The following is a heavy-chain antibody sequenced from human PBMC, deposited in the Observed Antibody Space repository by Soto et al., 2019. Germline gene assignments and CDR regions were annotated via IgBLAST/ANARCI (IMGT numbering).Heavy chain of an antibody. V-gene: IGHV4-30-4*01. J-gene: IGHJ4*02. CDR1: GGSISSGDYY. D-gene: IGHD3-22*01. CDR3: ARVAGYDSSGELDY. Sequence: QVQLQESGPGLVKPSQTLSLTCTVSGGSISSGDYYWSWIRQPPGKGLEWIGYVYYSGGTYYNPSAKSRVTLSVDTSKNQFSLKLSSVTAADTAVYYCARVAGYDSSGELDYWGQGTLVTVSS. CDR2: VYYSGGT.